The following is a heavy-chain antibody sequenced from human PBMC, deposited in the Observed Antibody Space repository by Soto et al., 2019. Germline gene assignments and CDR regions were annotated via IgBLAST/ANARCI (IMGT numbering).Heavy chain of an antibody. J-gene: IGHJ6*02. CDR1: GFTFSNAW. V-gene: IGHV3-15*01. Sequence: EVQLVESGGGLVKPGGSLRLSCAASGFTFSNAWMSWVRQAPGKGLEWVGRIKSKTDGGTTDYAAPVKGRFTISRDDSKNTLYLQMNSLKTEDTAVYYCTTEEMVRGVRGGYYYYGMDVWGQGTTVTVSS. CDR3: TTEEMVRGVRGGYYYYGMDV. CDR2: IKSKTDGGTT. D-gene: IGHD3-10*01.